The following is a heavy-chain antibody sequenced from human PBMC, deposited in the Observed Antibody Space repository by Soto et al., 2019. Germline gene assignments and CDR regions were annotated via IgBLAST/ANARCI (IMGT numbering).Heavy chain of an antibody. Sequence: GGSLRLSCAASGFTFSSYAMHWVRQAPGKGLEGVAVISYDGSNKYYADSVKGRVTISRENSKNTLYLQMNGLRAEDTAVYYCAKDQVEVEWPVINWFEAGGQGTLVHVSS. CDR1: GFTFSSYA. D-gene: IGHD6-19*01. V-gene: IGHV3-30-3*01. CDR2: ISYDGSNK. J-gene: IGHJ5*02. CDR3: AKDQVEVEWPVINWFEA.